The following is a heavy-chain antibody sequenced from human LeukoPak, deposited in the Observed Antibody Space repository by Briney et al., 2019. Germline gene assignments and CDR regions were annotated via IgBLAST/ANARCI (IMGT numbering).Heavy chain of an antibody. CDR3: AKDRNYYDSSGYNDY. Sequence: PGGSLRLSCAASGFTFSSYPMSWVRQAPGKGLEWVSAISGSGGSTYYADSVKGRFTISRDNSKNTLYLQMNSLRAEDTAVYYCAKDRNYYDSSGYNDYWGQGTLVTVSS. CDR1: GFTFSSYP. D-gene: IGHD3-22*01. J-gene: IGHJ4*02. CDR2: ISGSGGST. V-gene: IGHV3-23*01.